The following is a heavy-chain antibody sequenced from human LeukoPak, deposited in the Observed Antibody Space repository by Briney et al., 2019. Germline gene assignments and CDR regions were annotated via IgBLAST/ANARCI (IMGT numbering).Heavy chain of an antibody. CDR3: ASGGYCSGGSCYNNWFDP. Sequence: SETLSLTCTVSGGSISSSSYYWGWIRQPPGKGLEWIGSIYYSGSTYYNPSLKSRVTISVDTSKNQFSLKLSSVTAADTAVYYCASGGYCSGGSCYNNWFDPWGQGTLVTVSS. D-gene: IGHD2-15*01. CDR1: GGSISSSSYY. J-gene: IGHJ5*02. CDR2: IYYSGST. V-gene: IGHV4-39*07.